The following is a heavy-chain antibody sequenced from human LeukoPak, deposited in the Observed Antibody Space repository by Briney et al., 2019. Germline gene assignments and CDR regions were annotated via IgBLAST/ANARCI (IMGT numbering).Heavy chain of an antibody. Sequence: ASVKVSCKASGYTFTGYYMHWVRQAPGQGLEWMGWINPNSGGTNSAQKFQGRVTMTRDTSISTAYMELSRLRSDDTAVYYCARDPVQWLVPIHGTTYSLNWFDPWGQGTLVTVSS. CDR1: GYTFTGYY. CDR3: ARDPVQWLVPIHGTTYSLNWFDP. D-gene: IGHD6-19*01. CDR2: INPNSGGT. V-gene: IGHV1-2*02. J-gene: IGHJ5*02.